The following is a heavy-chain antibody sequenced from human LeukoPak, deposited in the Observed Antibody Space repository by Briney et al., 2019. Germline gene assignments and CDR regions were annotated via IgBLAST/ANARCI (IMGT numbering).Heavy chain of an antibody. J-gene: IGHJ4*02. Sequence: PGGSLRLSCAASGFTFSNYIMDWVRQAPGKGLEWVSSINGSSNYIYYADSVKGRFTISRDNAKNSLYLQMNSLRVEDTAVYYCARCTTGRTFGSLREIKRSREIDYWGQGTLVTVSS. D-gene: IGHD1-1*01. CDR2: INGSSNYI. V-gene: IGHV3-21*01. CDR1: GFTFSNYI. CDR3: ARCTTGRTFGSLREIKRSREIDY.